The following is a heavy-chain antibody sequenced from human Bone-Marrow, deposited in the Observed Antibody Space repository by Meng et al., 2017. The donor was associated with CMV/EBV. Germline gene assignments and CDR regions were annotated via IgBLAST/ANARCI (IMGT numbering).Heavy chain of an antibody. CDR3: ARVSGSYYYFGMDV. Sequence: GGSLRLSCAVSGFSVSSDYMNWVRQAPGKGLEWVSVIYPAGSTYYADSVKGRFTISRDSSTNTLHLQMNSLRAEDTAVYYCARVSGSYYYFGMDVWGQGTT. CDR1: GFSVSSDY. V-gene: IGHV3-53*01. D-gene: IGHD1-26*01. CDR2: IYPAGST. J-gene: IGHJ6*02.